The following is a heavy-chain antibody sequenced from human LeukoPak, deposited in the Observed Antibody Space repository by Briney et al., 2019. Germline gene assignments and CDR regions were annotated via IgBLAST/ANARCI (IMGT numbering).Heavy chain of an antibody. J-gene: IGHJ4*02. CDR3: ASSYSGSYYLFDY. CDR2: IYYSGST. D-gene: IGHD1-26*01. Sequence: SETLSLTCTVSGGSISSSSYYWSWIRQPPGKGLEWIGYIYYSGSTNYNPSLKSRVTISVDTSKNQFSLKLSSLTAADTAVYYCASSYSGSYYLFDYWGQGTLVTVSS. CDR1: GGSISSSSYY. V-gene: IGHV4-61*05.